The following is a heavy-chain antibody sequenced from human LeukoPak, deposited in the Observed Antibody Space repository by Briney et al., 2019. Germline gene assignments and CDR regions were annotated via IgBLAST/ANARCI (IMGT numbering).Heavy chain of an antibody. D-gene: IGHD3-16*01. CDR1: GFTFSSYS. J-gene: IGHJ4*02. CDR2: ISSSSSYI. Sequence: PGRSLRLSCAASGFTFSSYSMNWVRQAPGKGLEWVSSISSSSSYIYYADSVKGRFTISRDNAKNSLYLQMNSLRAEDTAVYYCARERKGGYYFDYWGQGTLVTVSS. CDR3: ARERKGGYYFDY. V-gene: IGHV3-21*01.